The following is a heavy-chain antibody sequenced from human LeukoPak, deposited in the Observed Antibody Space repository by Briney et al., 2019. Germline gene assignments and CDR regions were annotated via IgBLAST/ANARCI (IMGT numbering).Heavy chain of an antibody. D-gene: IGHD5-12*01. V-gene: IGHV3-30*02. J-gene: IGHJ4*02. CDR2: IRYDGSNK. CDR3: AKDGATSLGY. Sequence: GGSLRLSCAASGFTFSSYGMHWVRQAPGKGLEWAAFIRYDGSNKYYADSVKGRFTISRDNSKNTLYLQMNSLRAEDTAVYYCAKDGATSLGYWGQGTLVTVSS. CDR1: GFTFSSYG.